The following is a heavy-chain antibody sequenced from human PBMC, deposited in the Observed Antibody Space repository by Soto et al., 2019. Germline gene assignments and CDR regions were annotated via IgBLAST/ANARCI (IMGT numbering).Heavy chain of an antibody. CDR3: ARHGYNYGGGYFDY. Sequence: GGSLRLSCAASGFDASVNFMTWVRQAPGKGLEWVSVIYSGGGTYYADSVKGRFTISRDNSKNTLYLQMNSLRAEDTAVYYCARHGYNYGGGYFDYWGQGTLVTVSS. D-gene: IGHD5-18*01. J-gene: IGHJ4*02. CDR1: GFDASVNF. CDR2: IYSGGGT. V-gene: IGHV3-66*04.